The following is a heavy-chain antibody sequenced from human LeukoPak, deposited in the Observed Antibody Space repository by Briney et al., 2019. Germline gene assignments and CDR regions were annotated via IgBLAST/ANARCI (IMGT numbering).Heavy chain of an antibody. J-gene: IGHJ6*02. D-gene: IGHD1/OR15-1a*01. CDR3: AREAVMPVAPVKIGTSDRPLYEYYGLDV. CDR2: IRYDGSNK. Sequence: PGGSLRLSCAASGFTFSSYGMHWVRQAPGKGLEWVAFIRYDGSNKYYADSVKGRFTISRDNSKNTLYLQMNSLRADDTAVYYCAREAVMPVAPVKIGTSDRPLYEYYGLDVWGQGTTVTVS. CDR1: GFTFSSYG. V-gene: IGHV3-30*02.